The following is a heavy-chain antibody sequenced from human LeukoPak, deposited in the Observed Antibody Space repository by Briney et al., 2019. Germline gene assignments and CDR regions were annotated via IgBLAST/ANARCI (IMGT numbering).Heavy chain of an antibody. V-gene: IGHV3-11*04. CDR1: GFTFSDYY. J-gene: IGHJ6*03. CDR3: ADGYYYYMDV. Sequence: SGGSLRLSCAASGFTFSDYYMSWIRQAPGKGLEWVSYISSSGSTIYYADSVKGRFTISRDNANNSLYLQMNSLRAEDTGVYYCADGYYYYMDVWGKGTTVTVSS. CDR2: ISSSGSTI.